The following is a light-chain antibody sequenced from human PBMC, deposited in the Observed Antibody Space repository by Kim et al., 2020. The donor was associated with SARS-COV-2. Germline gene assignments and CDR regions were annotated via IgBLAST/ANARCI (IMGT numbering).Light chain of an antibody. Sequence: ASVGVRVTITCRASQDISNYLVWYQQRPGKAPKLLIYAASGLRSGVPSRFVGSGSGTDFTLTITSLQPEDVATYYCQKYDSAPWTFGQGTKVDIK. V-gene: IGKV1-27*01. J-gene: IGKJ1*01. CDR2: AAS. CDR1: QDISNY. CDR3: QKYDSAPWT.